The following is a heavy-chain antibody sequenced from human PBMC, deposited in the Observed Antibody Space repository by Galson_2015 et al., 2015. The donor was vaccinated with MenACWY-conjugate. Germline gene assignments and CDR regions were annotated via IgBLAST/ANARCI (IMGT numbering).Heavy chain of an antibody. V-gene: IGHV3-23*01. Sequence: SLRLSCAASGFTFSSYAMSWVRQAPGKGLEWVSAIRGSGGSTYYADSVKGRFTISRDNSKNTLYLQMNSLRAEDTAVYYCAKQEGAVAGTFPFDYWGQGTLVTVSS. CDR2: IRGSGGST. D-gene: IGHD6-19*01. CDR1: GFTFSSYA. J-gene: IGHJ4*02. CDR3: AKQEGAVAGTFPFDY.